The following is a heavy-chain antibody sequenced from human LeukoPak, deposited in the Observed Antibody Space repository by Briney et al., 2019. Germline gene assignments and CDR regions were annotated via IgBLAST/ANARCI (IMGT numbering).Heavy chain of an antibody. Sequence: SETLSLTCAVHGGSFSGYYWSWIHQPPGKGLGWIGEINHSGSTNYNPSLKSRVTISVDTSKNQFSLKLSSVTAADTAVYFCAREVAAGIYGFDYWGQGTLVTVSS. CDR3: AREVAAGIYGFDY. CDR1: GGSFSGYY. D-gene: IGHD6-13*01. CDR2: INHSGST. J-gene: IGHJ4*02. V-gene: IGHV4-34*01.